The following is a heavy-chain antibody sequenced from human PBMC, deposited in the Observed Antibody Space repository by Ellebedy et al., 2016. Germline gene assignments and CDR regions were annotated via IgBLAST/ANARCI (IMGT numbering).Heavy chain of an antibody. CDR2: IYYSGST. D-gene: IGHD5/OR15-5a*01. CDR1: GGSISSGDYY. V-gene: IGHV4-30-4*01. J-gene: IGHJ6*03. Sequence: SETLSLXXTVSGGSISSGDYYWSWIRQPPGKGLEWIGYIYYSGSTYYNPSLKSRVTISVDTSKNQFSLKLSSVTAADTAVYYCARGLLYMDVWGKGTTVTVSS. CDR3: ARGLLYMDV.